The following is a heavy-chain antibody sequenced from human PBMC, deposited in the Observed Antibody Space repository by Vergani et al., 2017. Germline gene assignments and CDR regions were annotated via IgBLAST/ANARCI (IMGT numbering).Heavy chain of an antibody. Sequence: QVQLQESGPGLVKPSQTLSLTCSVSGDSISSGVYYWNWIRQHPGKGLEWIGYIYSTGSTHHNPSLRRRINMSVDRSKNQFSLKLNSVTAADTAMYYCARMGGYDEGDAFRIGYFDSWGPGILVTVSS. D-gene: IGHD5-12*01. J-gene: IGHJ4*02. CDR1: GDSISSGVYY. CDR3: ARMGGYDEGDAFRIGYFDS. V-gene: IGHV4-31*03. CDR2: IYSTGST.